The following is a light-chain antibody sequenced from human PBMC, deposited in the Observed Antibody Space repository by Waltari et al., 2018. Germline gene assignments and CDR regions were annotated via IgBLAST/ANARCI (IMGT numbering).Light chain of an antibody. CDR1: QSLTTN. CDR3: QQYNQWPAN. V-gene: IGKV3-15*01. J-gene: IGKJ3*01. CDR2: CAS. Sequence: EIVLTQSPTTLSVSPGERVTLSCRASQSLTTNLAWYQQKPGQAPRLLVYCASSRVSDIPARFSGSGSGTEFTLTISSLQSEDFALYVGQQYNQWPANFGPGTKVDIK.